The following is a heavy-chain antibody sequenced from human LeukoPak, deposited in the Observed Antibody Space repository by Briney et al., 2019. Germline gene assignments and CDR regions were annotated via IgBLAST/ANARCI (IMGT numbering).Heavy chain of an antibody. Sequence: GSLRLSCSTSGFTFGGYSMSWIRQPPGKGLEWIGEINHSGSTNYNPSLKSRVTISVDTSKNQFSLKLSSVTAADTAVYYCARSYRLDAFDIWGQGTMVTVSS. CDR2: INHSGST. J-gene: IGHJ3*02. D-gene: IGHD3-10*01. CDR1: GFTFGGYS. V-gene: IGHV4-34*08. CDR3: ARSYRLDAFDI.